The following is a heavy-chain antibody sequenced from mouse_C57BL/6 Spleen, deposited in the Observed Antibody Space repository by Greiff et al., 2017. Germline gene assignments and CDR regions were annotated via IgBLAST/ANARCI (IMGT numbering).Heavy chain of an antibody. CDR3: AKWAFAY. Sequence: QVQLQQSGAELMKPGASVKLSCKATGYTFTGYWIEWVKQRPGHGLEWIGEILPGCGGTNYNEKFKGKATFTAEKSSTTAYMQLTSLTSEDSAIYYCAKWAFAYWGQGTLVTVSA. CDR2: ILPGCGGT. V-gene: IGHV1-9*01. CDR1: GYTFTGYW. J-gene: IGHJ3*01.